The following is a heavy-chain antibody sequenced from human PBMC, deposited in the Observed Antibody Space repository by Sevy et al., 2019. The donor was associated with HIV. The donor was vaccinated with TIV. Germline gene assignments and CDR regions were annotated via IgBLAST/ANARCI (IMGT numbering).Heavy chain of an antibody. J-gene: IGHJ6*02. CDR1: GFTFSTYS. CDR2: VSSSSTYI. Sequence: GGSLRLSCVASGFTFSTYSMNWVRQAPGNGLEWVSSVSSSSTYIYYADSVKGRFTVSRDNAKNSLYLQMNSLRAEDTAVYYCARDLCTGGVCPRWGYYYFGMDVWGQGTSVTVSS. V-gene: IGHV3-21*06. D-gene: IGHD2-8*02. CDR3: ARDLCTGGVCPRWGYYYFGMDV.